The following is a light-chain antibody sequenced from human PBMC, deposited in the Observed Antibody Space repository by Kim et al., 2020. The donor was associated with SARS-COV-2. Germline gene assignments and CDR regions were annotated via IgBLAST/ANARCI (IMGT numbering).Light chain of an antibody. CDR3: QQSNNWPRT. CDR1: QSVGSN. V-gene: IGKV3-15*01. CDR2: DAS. Sequence: SVSPGERATLSCRTSQSVGSNLAWYQQNPGQAPRLLIYDASTRATGITARFSGSGSGTEFTLTISSLQSEDFAIYYCQQSNNWPRTFGHGTKLEI. J-gene: IGKJ1*01.